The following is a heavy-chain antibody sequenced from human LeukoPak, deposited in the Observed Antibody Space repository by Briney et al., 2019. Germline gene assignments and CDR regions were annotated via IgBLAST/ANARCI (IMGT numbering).Heavy chain of an antibody. J-gene: IGHJ5*02. V-gene: IGHV3-9*01. CDR1: GFTFDDYA. D-gene: IGHD2-2*01. CDR3: ARGKGYCSSTSCLNWFDP. Sequence: GGSLRLSCAASGFTFDDYAMHWVRQAPGKGLEWVSGISWNSGSIGYADSVKGLFTISRDNAKNSLYLQMNSLRAEDTAVYYCARGKGYCSSTSCLNWFDPWGQGTLVTVSS. CDR2: ISWNSGSI.